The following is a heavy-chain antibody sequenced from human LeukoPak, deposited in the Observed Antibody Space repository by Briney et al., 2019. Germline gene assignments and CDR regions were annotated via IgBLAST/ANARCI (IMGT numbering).Heavy chain of an antibody. J-gene: IGHJ6*04. D-gene: IGHD6-13*01. V-gene: IGHV3-48*03. CDR1: GFTFSSYE. Sequence: GGSLRLSCAASGFTFSSYEMNWVRLAPGKGLEWVSYISSSGSTIYYADSVKGRFTISRDNAKNSLYLQMNSLRAEDTAVYYCARDSSHLMDVWGKGTTVTVSS. CDR3: ARDSSHLMDV. CDR2: ISSSGSTI.